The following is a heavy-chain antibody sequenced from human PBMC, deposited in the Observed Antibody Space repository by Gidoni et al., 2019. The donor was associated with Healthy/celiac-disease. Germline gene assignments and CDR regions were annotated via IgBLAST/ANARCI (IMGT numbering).Heavy chain of an antibody. CDR3: AKDIPDYYYDSSGYYPFDY. Sequence: EVQLLESGGGLVQPGGSLRLSCAASGFTFSSYAMSWVRQAPGKGLEWVSAISGSGGSTYYADSVKGRFTISRDNSKNTLYLQMNSLRAEDTAVYYCAKDIPDYYYDSSGYYPFDYWGQGTLVTVSS. D-gene: IGHD3-22*01. V-gene: IGHV3-23*01. J-gene: IGHJ4*02. CDR1: GFTFSSYA. CDR2: ISGSGGST.